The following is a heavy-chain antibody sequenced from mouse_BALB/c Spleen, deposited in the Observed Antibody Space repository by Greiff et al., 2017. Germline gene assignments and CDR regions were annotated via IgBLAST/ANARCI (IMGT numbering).Heavy chain of an antibody. Sequence: QVQLQQSGAELVRPGTSVKVSCKASGYAFTNYLIEWVKQRPGQGLEWIGVINPGSGGTNYNEKFKGKATLTADKSSSTAYMQLSSLTSDDSAVYFCARRYDYPDDWGQGTTLTVSS. D-gene: IGHD2-4*01. CDR3: ARRYDYPDD. CDR1: GYAFTNYL. CDR2: INPGSGGT. V-gene: IGHV1-54*03. J-gene: IGHJ2*01.